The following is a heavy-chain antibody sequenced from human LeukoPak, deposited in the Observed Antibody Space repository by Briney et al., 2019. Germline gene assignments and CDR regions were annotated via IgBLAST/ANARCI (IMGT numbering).Heavy chain of an antibody. CDR3: ASNIVGATHY. V-gene: IGHV4-34*01. CDR2: INHSGST. J-gene: IGHJ4*02. Sequence: TSETLSLTCAVYGGSFSGYYWSWIRQPPGKGLEWIGEINHSGSTNYNPSLKSRVTISVDTSKNQFSLKLSSVTAADTAVYYCASNIVGATHYWGQGTLVTVSS. CDR1: GGSFSGYY. D-gene: IGHD1-26*01.